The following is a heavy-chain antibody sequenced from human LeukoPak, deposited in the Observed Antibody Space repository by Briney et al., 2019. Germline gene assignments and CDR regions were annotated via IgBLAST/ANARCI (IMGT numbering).Heavy chain of an antibody. CDR2: IYYSGST. D-gene: IGHD6-19*01. J-gene: IGHJ5*01. Sequence: SETLSLTCTVSGGSISSSSYYWGWTRQPPGKGLEWIGSIYYSGSTNYNPSLKSRVTISVDTSNNQFSLTLSSVNAADTAVYYCATAISTGWHNWFDSWGQGTLVTVSS. CDR1: GGSISSSSYY. V-gene: IGHV4-39*07. CDR3: ATAISTGWHNWFDS.